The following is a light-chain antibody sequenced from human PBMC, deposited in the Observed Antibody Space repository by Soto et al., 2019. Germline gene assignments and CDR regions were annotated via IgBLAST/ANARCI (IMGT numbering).Light chain of an antibody. CDR1: QSISRN. CDR3: QQSYITPLT. CDR2: AAS. Sequence: DIQMTQSPSSLSASVGDRVTITCRASQSISRNLNWYQEKPGQAPKLLIYAASSLQSGVPSRFSGSGSGTDFTLTISSLQPEDFATYYCQQSYITPLTFGGGTKVEIK. J-gene: IGKJ4*01. V-gene: IGKV1-39*01.